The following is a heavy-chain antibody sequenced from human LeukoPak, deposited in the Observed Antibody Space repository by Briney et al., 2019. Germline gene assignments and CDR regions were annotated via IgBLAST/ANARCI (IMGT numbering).Heavy chain of an antibody. CDR2: IYYSGST. J-gene: IGHJ5*02. V-gene: IGHV4-59*01. CDR3: AKDRVSGYYGSGPYNWFDP. Sequence: PSETLSLTCTVSGGSISSYYWSWIRQPPGKGLEWIGYIYYSGSTNYNPSLKSRVTISVDTSKNQFSLKLSSVTAADTAVYYCAKDRVSGYYGSGPYNWFDPWGQGTLVTVSS. CDR1: GGSISSYY. D-gene: IGHD3-10*01.